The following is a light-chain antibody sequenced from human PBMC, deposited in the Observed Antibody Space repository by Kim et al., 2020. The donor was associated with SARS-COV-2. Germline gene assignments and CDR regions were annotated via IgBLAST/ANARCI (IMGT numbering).Light chain of an antibody. CDR2: DAS. V-gene: IGKV3-11*01. J-gene: IGKJ4*01. CDR1: HSVSNF. CDR3: QQRSNWPLT. Sequence: LSQGERATLSCRASHSVSNFLAWYQQKPGQAPRLLIYDASNRATGIPARFSGSVSGTDFTLTISSLEPEDFSVYYCQQRSNWPLTFGGGTKVDIK.